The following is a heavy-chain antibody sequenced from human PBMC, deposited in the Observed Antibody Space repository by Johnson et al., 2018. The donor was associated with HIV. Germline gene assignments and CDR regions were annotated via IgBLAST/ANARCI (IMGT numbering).Heavy chain of an antibody. D-gene: IGHD2-15*01. CDR3: TTADIVGTFDI. J-gene: IGHJ3*02. Sequence: VQLVESGGGLVKPGGSLRLSSPVSGFTFSNAWMRWVRQAPGKGLEWVGRIKSKVDGGTTDYAAPVKGRFTVSRDDSEKILYLQMSSLKTEDTAVYYCTTADIVGTFDIWGQGTMVTVS. CDR2: IKSKVDGGTT. V-gene: IGHV3-15*01. CDR1: GFTFSNAW.